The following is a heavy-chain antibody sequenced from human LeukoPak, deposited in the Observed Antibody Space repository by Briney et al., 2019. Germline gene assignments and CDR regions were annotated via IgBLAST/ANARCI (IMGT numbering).Heavy chain of an antibody. J-gene: IGHJ4*02. CDR3: ARLPYYYDSSGYLN. Sequence: SETLSLTCAVYGGSFSGHYWSWIRQPPGKGLEWIGEINHSGSTNYNPSLKSRVTISVDTSKNQFSLKLSSVTAADTAVYYCARLPYYYDSSGYLNWGQGTLVTVSS. CDR2: INHSGST. CDR1: GGSFSGHY. V-gene: IGHV4-34*01. D-gene: IGHD3-22*01.